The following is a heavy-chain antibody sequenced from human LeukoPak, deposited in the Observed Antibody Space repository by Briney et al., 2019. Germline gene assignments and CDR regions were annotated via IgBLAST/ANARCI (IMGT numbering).Heavy chain of an antibody. D-gene: IGHD3-10*01. J-gene: IGHJ5*02. CDR3: AREWFGESYSNWFDP. CDR1: GGSISSGGYY. Sequence: SETLSLTCTVSGGSISSGGYYWSWTRQHPGKGLEWIGYIYYSGSTYYNPSLKSRVTISVDTSKNQFSLKLSSVTAADTAVYYCAREWFGESYSNWFDPWGQGTLVTVSS. CDR2: IYYSGST. V-gene: IGHV4-31*03.